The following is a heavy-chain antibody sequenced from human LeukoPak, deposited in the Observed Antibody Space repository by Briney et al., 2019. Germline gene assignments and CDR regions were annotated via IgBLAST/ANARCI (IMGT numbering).Heavy chain of an antibody. D-gene: IGHD3-22*01. V-gene: IGHV3-30*04. J-gene: IGHJ4*02. CDR2: ISYDGSSK. CDR3: AKDGGYYYDSSGSFDY. CDR1: GFTFSSYA. Sequence: GGSLRLSCAASGFTFSSYAMHWVRQAPGKGLEWVAVISYDGSSKYYADSVKGRFTISRDNPKNTLYLQMNSLRAEDTAVYYCAKDGGYYYDSSGSFDYWGQGTLVTVSS.